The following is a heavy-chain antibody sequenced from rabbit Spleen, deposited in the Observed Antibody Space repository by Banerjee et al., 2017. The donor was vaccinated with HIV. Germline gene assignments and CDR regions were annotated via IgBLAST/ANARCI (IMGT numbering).Heavy chain of an antibody. Sequence: QEQLEESGGDLGKPEGSLTLTCTASGFSFSSSYWICWVRQAPGKGLEWIACIDAVTGKAVYATWAKGRFSISRTSSTTVTLQMTSMTAADRATYFCVRDGGTNRKFNLWGQGTLVTVS. J-gene: IGHJ4*01. V-gene: IGHV1S45*01. CDR2: IDAVTGKA. D-gene: IGHD1-1*01. CDR1: GFSFSSSYW. CDR3: VRDGGTNRKFNL.